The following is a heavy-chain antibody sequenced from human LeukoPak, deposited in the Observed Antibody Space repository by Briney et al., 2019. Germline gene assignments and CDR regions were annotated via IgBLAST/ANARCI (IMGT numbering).Heavy chain of an antibody. CDR3: ARNWQQLVRGYYYYYYMDV. V-gene: IGHV1-8*01. Sequence: ASVTVSCKASGYTFTSYDINWVRQATGQGLELMGWMNPNSGNTGYAQKFQGRVTMTSNTSISTAYMELSSLRSEDTAVYYCARNWQQLVRGYYYYYYMDVWGKGATVTVSS. CDR1: GYTFTSYD. J-gene: IGHJ6*03. D-gene: IGHD6-13*01. CDR2: MNPNSGNT.